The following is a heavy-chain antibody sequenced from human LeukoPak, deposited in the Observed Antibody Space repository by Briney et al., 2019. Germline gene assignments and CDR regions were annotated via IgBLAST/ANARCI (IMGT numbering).Heavy chain of an antibody. V-gene: IGHV4-59*01. CDR2: IYYSGST. CDR3: ARVHSSSWYSIDAFDI. D-gene: IGHD6-13*01. Sequence: SETLSLTCTVSGGSISSYYWSWIRQPPGKGLEWIGYIYYSGSTNYNPSLKSRVTISVDTSKNQFSLKLSSVTAADTAVYYCARVHSSSWYSIDAFDIWGQGTMVTVSS. CDR1: GGSISSYY. J-gene: IGHJ3*02.